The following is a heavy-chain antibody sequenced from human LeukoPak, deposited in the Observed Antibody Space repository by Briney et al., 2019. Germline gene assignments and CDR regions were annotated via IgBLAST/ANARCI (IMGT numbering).Heavy chain of an antibody. D-gene: IGHD5-18*01. CDR2: IYYSGST. Sequence: SETLSLTCTVSGGFISSSSYYWGWIRQPPGKGLEWIGSIYYSGSTYYNPSLKSRVTISVDTSKNQFSLKLSSVTAADTAVYYCAMVSRFDYWGQGTLVTVSS. V-gene: IGHV4-39*01. CDR1: GGFISSSSYY. CDR3: AMVSRFDY. J-gene: IGHJ4*02.